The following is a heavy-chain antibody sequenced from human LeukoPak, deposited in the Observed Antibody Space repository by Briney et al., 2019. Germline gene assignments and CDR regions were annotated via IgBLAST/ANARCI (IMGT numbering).Heavy chain of an antibody. J-gene: IGHJ4*02. Sequence: SETLSLTCAVYGGSFSGYYWSWIRQPPGKGLEWIGEINHSGSTNYNPSLKSRVTISVGTSKNQFSLKLSSVTAADTAVYYCARSPGIAAAGIPTTFDYWGQGTLVTVSS. V-gene: IGHV4-34*01. D-gene: IGHD6-13*01. CDR2: INHSGST. CDR1: GGSFSGYY. CDR3: ARSPGIAAAGIPTTFDY.